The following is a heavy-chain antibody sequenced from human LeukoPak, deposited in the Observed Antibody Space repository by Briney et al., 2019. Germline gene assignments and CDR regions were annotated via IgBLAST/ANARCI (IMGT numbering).Heavy chain of an antibody. CDR3: AKERGTGYSSSWYSWFDP. V-gene: IGHV3-23*01. D-gene: IGHD6-13*01. J-gene: IGHJ5*02. CDR1: GFTFSNYA. CDR2: ISSSGGST. Sequence: PGGSLRLSCAASGFTFSNYAMSWVRQAPGKGLEWVSSISSSGGSTYYANSVKGRFTLSRDNSKDTLYLQMNNLRVDDTAVYYCAKERGTGYSSSWYSWFDPWGQGTLVTVSS.